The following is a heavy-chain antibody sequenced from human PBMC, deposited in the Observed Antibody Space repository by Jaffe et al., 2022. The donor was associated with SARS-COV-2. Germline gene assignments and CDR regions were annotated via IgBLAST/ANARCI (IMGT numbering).Heavy chain of an antibody. CDR2: ISGSGGGT. V-gene: IGHV3-23*01. Sequence: EVQLSESGGGLLQPGGSLRLSCEASGLTFSSYAMSWVRQAPGKGLEWVSTISGSGGGTYYADSVKGRFTSSRDNSKNTLYLQMNSLRAEDTAVYYCAKDPENYGYNYGFGTFDIWGQGTMVTVSS. D-gene: IGHD5-18*01. CDR1: GLTFSSYA. J-gene: IGHJ3*02. CDR3: AKDPENYGYNYGFGTFDI.